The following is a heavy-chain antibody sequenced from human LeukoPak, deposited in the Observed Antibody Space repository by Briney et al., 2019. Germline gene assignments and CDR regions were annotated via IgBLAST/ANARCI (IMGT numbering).Heavy chain of an antibody. J-gene: IGHJ6*03. Sequence: SETLSLTCTVSSGSINSGYYYCSWIRQPAGKGLEWIGRIYTSGSTNYNPSLKSRVTVSVDTSKNQFSLKLSSVTAADTAVYYCARRSGHCSGGSCYYYYYMDVWGKGTTVTISS. V-gene: IGHV4-61*02. CDR3: ARRSGHCSGGSCYYYYYMDV. D-gene: IGHD2-15*01. CDR1: SGSINSGYYY. CDR2: IYTSGST.